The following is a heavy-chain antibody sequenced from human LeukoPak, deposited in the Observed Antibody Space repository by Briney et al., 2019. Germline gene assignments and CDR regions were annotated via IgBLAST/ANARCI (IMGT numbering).Heavy chain of an antibody. J-gene: IGHJ4*02. D-gene: IGHD3-22*01. CDR3: AKDTYYFESIGSPRPALNDN. CDR2: ITSTSHL. V-gene: IGHV3-21*01. Sequence: GGSLRLSCAASGXTFEINTMNWVRQAPGKGLEWVSSITSTSHLYYADSVRGRFTVSRDNPKNSLYLQMNSLRAEDTAVYYCAKDTYYFESIGSPRPALNDNWGQGTLVTVSS. CDR1: GXTFEINT.